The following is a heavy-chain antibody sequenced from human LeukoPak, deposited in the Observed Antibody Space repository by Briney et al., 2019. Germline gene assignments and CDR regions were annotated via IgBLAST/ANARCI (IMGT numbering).Heavy chain of an antibody. D-gene: IGHD5-18*01. CDR3: ASRLGGYSYGYGRDY. J-gene: IGHJ4*02. V-gene: IGHV4-34*01. Sequence: PSETLSLTCAVYGGSFSGYYWSWIRQPPGKGLEWIGEINHSGSTNYNPSLKSRVTISVDTSKNQFSLKLSSVTAADTAVYYCASRLGGYSYGYGRDYWGQGTLVTVSS. CDR1: GGSFSGYY. CDR2: INHSGST.